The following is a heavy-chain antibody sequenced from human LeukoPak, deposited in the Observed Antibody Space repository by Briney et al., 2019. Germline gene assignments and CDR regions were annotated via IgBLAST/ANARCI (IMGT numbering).Heavy chain of an antibody. Sequence: PSETLSLTCAVSGASISSHYWSWIRQPPGEGLEWIGYTSGSISDNPSLKSRVAVSVDPSQNQVSLSLTSVTAADTAVYYCARVLAIFGLDTTDFYMDVWGKGTTVTVSS. CDR2: TSGSI. J-gene: IGHJ6*03. D-gene: IGHD3/OR15-3a*01. CDR1: GASISSHY. CDR3: ARVLAIFGLDTTDFYMDV. V-gene: IGHV4-59*11.